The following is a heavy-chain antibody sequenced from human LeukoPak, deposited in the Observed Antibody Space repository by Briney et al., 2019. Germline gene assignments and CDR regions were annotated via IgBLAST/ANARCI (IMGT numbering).Heavy chain of an antibody. CDR3: ARARWGVVPAASPFQH. V-gene: IGHV4-59*01. CDR1: GGSISSYY. Sequence: SETLSLTCTVSGGSISSYYWSWIRQPPGKGLEWIGYIYYSGSTNYNPSLKSRVTISVDTSKNQFSLKLSSVTAADTAVYYCARARWGVVPAASPFQHWGQGTLVTVSS. J-gene: IGHJ1*01. CDR2: IYYSGST. D-gene: IGHD2-2*01.